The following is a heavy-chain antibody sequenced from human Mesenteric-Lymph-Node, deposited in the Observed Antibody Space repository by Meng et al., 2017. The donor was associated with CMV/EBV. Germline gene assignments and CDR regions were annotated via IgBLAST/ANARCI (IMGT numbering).Heavy chain of an antibody. Sequence: GESLKISCAASGFTFSSYWMHWVRQAPGKGLAWVSRINSDGSSTNYADSAKGRFTISRDNAKNTLYLQMSSLRAEDTAVYYCAHCSSTSCYSTWGQGTLVTVSS. CDR2: INSDGSST. CDR1: GFTFSSYW. V-gene: IGHV3-74*01. CDR3: AHCSSTSCYST. D-gene: IGHD2-2*02. J-gene: IGHJ5*02.